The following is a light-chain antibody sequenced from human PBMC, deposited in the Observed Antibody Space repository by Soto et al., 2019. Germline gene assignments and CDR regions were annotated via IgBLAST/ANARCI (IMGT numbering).Light chain of an antibody. CDR1: QSISRN. V-gene: IGKV3-15*01. J-gene: IGKJ5*01. CDR3: QQYNNWPPDT. CDR2: GAS. Sequence: MTQSPSSLSASVGDRVTITCRASQSISRNLAWYQQKPGQAPRLLIYGASTRATGIPARFSGSGSGTEFTLTISSLQSEDFAVYYCQQYNNWPPDTFGQGTRLEIK.